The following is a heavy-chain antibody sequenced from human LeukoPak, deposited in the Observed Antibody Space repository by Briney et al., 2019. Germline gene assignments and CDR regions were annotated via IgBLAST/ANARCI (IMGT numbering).Heavy chain of an antibody. Sequence: GGSLRLSCAASGFTFSSHWMHWVRQAPGKGLEWVGRIRAKSAGGTTEYPAPVKGRFSISRDDSKDTLYLQMDSLQTEDTAVYYCATEYYGANNYWGQGTLVTVSS. V-gene: IGHV3-15*01. CDR1: GFTFSSHW. D-gene: IGHD4-17*01. J-gene: IGHJ4*02. CDR2: IRAKSAGGTT. CDR3: ATEYYGANNY.